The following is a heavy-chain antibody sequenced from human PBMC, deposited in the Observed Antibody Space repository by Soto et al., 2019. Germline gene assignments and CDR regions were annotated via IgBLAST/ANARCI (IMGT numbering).Heavy chain of an antibody. D-gene: IGHD2-15*01. CDR3: ARDQRRYCSGGSCTVGAFDI. Sequence: GGSLRLSCAASGFTFSSYGMHWVRQAPGKWLEWVAVIWYDGSNKYYADSVKGRFTISRDNSKNTLYLQMNSLRAEDTAVYYCARDQRRYCSGGSCTVGAFDIWGQGXMVTVSS. V-gene: IGHV3-33*01. CDR1: GFTFSSYG. J-gene: IGHJ3*02. CDR2: IWYDGSNK.